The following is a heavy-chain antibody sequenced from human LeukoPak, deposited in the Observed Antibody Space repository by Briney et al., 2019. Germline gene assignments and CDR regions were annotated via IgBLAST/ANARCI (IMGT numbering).Heavy chain of an antibody. J-gene: IGHJ4*02. CDR1: GGSFSGDY. D-gene: IGHD3-22*01. CDR2: INHSGST. CDR3: ARGLSLFYYDSSGLIFGY. Sequence: SETLSLTCAVYGGSFSGDYWSWIRQPPGKGLEWIGEINHSGSTNYNPSLKSRVTISVDTSKNQFSLKLSSVTAADTAVYYCARGLSLFYYDSSGLIFGYWGQGTLVTVSS. V-gene: IGHV4-34*01.